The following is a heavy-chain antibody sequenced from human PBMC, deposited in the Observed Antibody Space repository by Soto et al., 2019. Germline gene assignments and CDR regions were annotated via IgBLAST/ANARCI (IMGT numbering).Heavy chain of an antibody. CDR3: ARGLIYDSSGYYFDX. V-gene: IGHV1-46*01. CDR2: INPSGGST. D-gene: IGHD3-22*01. J-gene: IGHJ4*02. Sequence: ASVKVSCKASGYTFTSYDMHWVRQAPGQGLEWMGIINPSGGSTRYAQKFQGRVTMTRDTSTSTVYMELSSLRSEDTAVYYCARGLIYDSSGYYFDXWGQGTLVTVSS. CDR1: GYTFTSYD.